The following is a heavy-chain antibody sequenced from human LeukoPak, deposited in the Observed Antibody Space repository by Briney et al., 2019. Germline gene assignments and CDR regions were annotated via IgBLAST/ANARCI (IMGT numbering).Heavy chain of an antibody. V-gene: IGHV3-73*01. J-gene: IGHJ4*02. D-gene: IGHD1-26*01. CDR1: GFSFSGSA. CDR3: TREGAIIFDY. Sequence: GGSLRLSCAASGFSFSGSAMHWVRQASGKGLEWVGHIRTKGDTYATAYTASVKGRFTISRDDSKNTAYLQMNSLKTEDTAVYYCTREGAIIFDYWGQGILVTVSS. CDR2: IRTKGDTYAT.